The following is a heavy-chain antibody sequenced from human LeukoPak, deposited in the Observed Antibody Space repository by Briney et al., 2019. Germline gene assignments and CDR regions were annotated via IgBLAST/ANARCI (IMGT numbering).Heavy chain of an antibody. V-gene: IGHV3-9*01. Sequence: HPGGSLRLSCAASGFTFDDYAMHWVRQAPGKGLEWVSGISWNSGSIGYADSVKGRFTISRDNAKNSLYLQMNSLRAEDTALYYCAKDTTTKEGIWWYFDLWGRGTLVTVSS. CDR2: ISWNSGSI. CDR1: GFTFDDYA. J-gene: IGHJ2*01. CDR3: AKDTTTKEGIWWYFDL. D-gene: IGHD6-13*01.